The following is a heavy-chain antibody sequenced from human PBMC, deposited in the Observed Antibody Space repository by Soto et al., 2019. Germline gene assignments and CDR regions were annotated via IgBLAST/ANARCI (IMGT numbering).Heavy chain of an antibody. J-gene: IGHJ4*02. V-gene: IGHV3-11*01. CDR2: FGSGGVNK. Sequence: QVQLVESGGGLVKPGGSLRLSCEASGFTFSDLYMSWIRQAPGKGLEWVSCFGSGGVNKYYAESVRGRFPISRDNAKNSLYLQMNSLRVEDTAVYYCARDRGAVTGDYFDYWGQGTLVTVSS. D-gene: IGHD6-19*01. CDR1: GFTFSDLY. CDR3: ARDRGAVTGDYFDY.